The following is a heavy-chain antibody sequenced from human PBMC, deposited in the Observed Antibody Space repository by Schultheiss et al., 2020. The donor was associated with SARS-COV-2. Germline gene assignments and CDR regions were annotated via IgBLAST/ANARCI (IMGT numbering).Heavy chain of an antibody. CDR3: ARGRVSGTSNYYGMDV. D-gene: IGHD1-7*01. Sequence: SETLSLTCAVYGGSFSGYYWSWIRQPPGKGLEWIGEINHSGSTNYNPSLKSRVTISVDTSKNQFSLKLSSVTAADTAVYYCARGRVSGTSNYYGMDVWGQGTTVTVSS. J-gene: IGHJ6*02. CDR2: INHSGST. V-gene: IGHV4-34*01. CDR1: GGSFSGYY.